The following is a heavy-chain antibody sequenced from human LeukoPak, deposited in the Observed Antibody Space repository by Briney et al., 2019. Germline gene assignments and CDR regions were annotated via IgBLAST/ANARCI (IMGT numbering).Heavy chain of an antibody. CDR2: IYTSGST. J-gene: IGHJ4*02. D-gene: IGHD4-17*01. Sequence: SETLSLTRTVSGGSISSYYWSWIRQPAGKGLEWIGRIYTSGSTNYNPSLKSRVTMSVDTSKNQFSLKLSSVTAADTAVYYCARESRYGDYVKYWGQGTLVTVSS. CDR1: GGSISSYY. CDR3: ARESRYGDYVKY. V-gene: IGHV4-4*07.